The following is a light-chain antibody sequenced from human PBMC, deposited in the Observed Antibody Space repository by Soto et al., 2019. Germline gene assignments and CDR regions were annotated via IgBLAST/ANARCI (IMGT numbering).Light chain of an antibody. V-gene: IGKV1-39*01. Sequence: DIQMTQSPSSLSASLGGTVTITCRASENVISHLNWYQKKQGTPPRLLIYAASILQSGVPSRFSGSGSGTDFSLTIAGLQPEDFATYYCQHSFGMPITFGQGTDWRL. CDR3: QHSFGMPIT. CDR1: ENVISH. J-gene: IGKJ5*01. CDR2: AAS.